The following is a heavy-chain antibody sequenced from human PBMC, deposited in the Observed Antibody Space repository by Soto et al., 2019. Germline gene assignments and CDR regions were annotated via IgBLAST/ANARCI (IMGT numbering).Heavy chain of an antibody. CDR1: GFTFSIYS. CDR2: ISSSSTI. CDR3: ARDREDIVVVPAADFDY. Sequence: GGSLRLSCAASGFTFSIYSMNWVRQAPGKGLEWVSYISSSSTIYYADSVKGRFTISRDNAKNSLYLQMNSLRAEDTAVYYCARDREDIVVVPAADFDYWGQGTLVTVSS. J-gene: IGHJ4*02. V-gene: IGHV3-48*01. D-gene: IGHD2-2*01.